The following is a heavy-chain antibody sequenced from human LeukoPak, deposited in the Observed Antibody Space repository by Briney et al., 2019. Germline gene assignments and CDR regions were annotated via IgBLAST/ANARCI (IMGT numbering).Heavy chain of an antibody. D-gene: IGHD3-22*01. J-gene: IGHJ4*02. CDR2: ICPDGTVT. CDR1: GFTFSTYC. CDR3: ARDSVELGVYYDSSGYYETDFDY. Sequence: GGSLRLSCAASGFTFSTYCMHWVRQAPGKGPMWVSRICPDGTVTNYADSVKARFIISRDNARNTVYLQMNSLRVEDTAVYYCARDSVELGVYYDSSGYYETDFDYWGQGTLVTVSS. V-gene: IGHV3-74*01.